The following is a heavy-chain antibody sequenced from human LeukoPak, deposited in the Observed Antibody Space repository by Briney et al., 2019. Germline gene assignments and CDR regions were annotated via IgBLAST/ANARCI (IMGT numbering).Heavy chain of an antibody. CDR1: GYTFMNYW. J-gene: IGHJ4*02. D-gene: IGHD6-19*01. CDR2: IYPGDSDT. Sequence: GESLKISCKAFGYTFMNYWIGWVRQMPGKGLEWMGIIYPGDSDTRYSPSFQGQVTISADKSISTAYLQWSSLKASDTAIYYCATSRRLAVTDTYFEYWGQGTLVTVSS. CDR3: ATSRRLAVTDTYFEY. V-gene: IGHV5-51*01.